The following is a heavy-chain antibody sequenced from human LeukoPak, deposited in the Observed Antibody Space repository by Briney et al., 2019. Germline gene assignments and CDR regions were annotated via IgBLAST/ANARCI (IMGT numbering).Heavy chain of an antibody. J-gene: IGHJ5*02. Sequence: GGSLRPSCAASGFTFSIYGTHWVRQAPGKGLEWVAVIANDGKTTYYADSVKGRFTISRDSSKNTLYLQMNSLRPEDTAVYYCTKEGLPSGSSWTAWFDPWGQGTLVTVSS. CDR1: GFTFSIYG. CDR3: TKEGLPSGSSWTAWFDP. CDR2: IANDGKTT. V-gene: IGHV3-30*18. D-gene: IGHD3-10*01.